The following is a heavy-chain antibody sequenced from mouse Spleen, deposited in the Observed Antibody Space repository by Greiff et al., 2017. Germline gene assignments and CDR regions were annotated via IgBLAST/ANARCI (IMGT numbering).Heavy chain of an antibody. CDR1: GYSFTGYY. V-gene: IGHV1S34*01. J-gene: IGHJ4*01. CDR3: ARDTATPMDY. Sequence: LVKTGASVKISCKTSGYSFTGYYLHWVKQSPGQSLEWIGYISCYSGATSYNQKFKGKATFTVDTSSSTAYLLFSSLTSEDSAVYYSARDTATPMDYWGQGTSVTVSS. CDR2: ISCYSGAT. D-gene: IGHD1-2*01.